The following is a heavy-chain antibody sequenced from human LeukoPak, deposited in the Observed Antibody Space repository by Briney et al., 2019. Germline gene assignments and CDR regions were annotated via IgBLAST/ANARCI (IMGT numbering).Heavy chain of an antibody. V-gene: IGHV3-30*02. CDR3: ARGGWELLLYAFDI. J-gene: IGHJ3*02. Sequence: PGGSLRLSCVASDFTFSNFGMHWVRQAPGKGLEWLSFIRYDGSNNYHADSVKGRFTISRDNSKNTLYLQMNSLRAEDTAVYYCARGGWELLLYAFDIWGQGTMVTVSS. CDR1: DFTFSNFG. D-gene: IGHD1-26*01. CDR2: IRYDGSNN.